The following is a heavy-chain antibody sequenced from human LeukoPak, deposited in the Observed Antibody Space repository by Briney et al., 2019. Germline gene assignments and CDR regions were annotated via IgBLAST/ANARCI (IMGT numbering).Heavy chain of an antibody. J-gene: IGHJ4*02. CDR3: ARGMGPYYDSSGFLFDY. CDR2: ISSIGGST. V-gene: IGHV3-64*01. CDR1: GFTFSKKA. D-gene: IGHD3-22*01. Sequence: GSLRLSCAASGFTFSKKAMHWVRQAPGKGLEYVSAISSIGGSTYHANSVKGRFTISRDNSKNTLYLQMGSLRAEDMAVYYCARGMGPYYDSSGFLFDYWGQGTLVTVSS.